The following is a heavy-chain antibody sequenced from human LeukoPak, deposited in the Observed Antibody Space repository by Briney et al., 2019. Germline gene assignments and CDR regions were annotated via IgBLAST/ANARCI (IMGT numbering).Heavy chain of an antibody. D-gene: IGHD4-11*01. V-gene: IGHV1-2*02. CDR2: INPNSGGT. J-gene: IGHJ4*02. CDR1: EYTFTGYY. CDR3: ARDRSTVTTASYYFDY. Sequence: ASVKVSCKASEYTFTGYYMHWVRQAPGQGLEWMGWINPNSGGTSYAQKFQGRVTMTRDMSTSTVYMELSSLRSEDTAVYYCARDRSTVTTASYYFDYWGQGTLVTVSP.